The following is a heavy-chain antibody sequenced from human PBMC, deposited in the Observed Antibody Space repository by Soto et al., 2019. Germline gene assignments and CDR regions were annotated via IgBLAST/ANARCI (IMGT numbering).Heavy chain of an antibody. J-gene: IGHJ6*02. CDR1: GFTFSSYG. CDR2: IWYDGSNK. CDR3: ARDPHDYGDYVGYYYYGMDV. D-gene: IGHD4-17*01. V-gene: IGHV3-33*01. Sequence: VQLVESGGGVVQPGRSLRLSCAASGFTFSSYGMHWVRQAPGKGLEWVAVIWYDGSNKYYADSVKGRFTISRDNSENTLYLQMNSLRAEDTAVYYCARDPHDYGDYVGYYYYGMDVWGQGTTVTVSS.